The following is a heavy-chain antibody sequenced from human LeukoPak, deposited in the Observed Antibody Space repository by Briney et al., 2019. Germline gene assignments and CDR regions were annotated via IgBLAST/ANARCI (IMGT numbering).Heavy chain of an antibody. D-gene: IGHD6-19*01. J-gene: IGHJ4*02. Sequence: PETLSLTCTVSGGSISSYYWSWIRQPPGKGLEWIGYIYYSGSTNYNPSLKSRVTISVDTSKNQFSLKLSSVTAADTAVYYCARVRYSSGWYDGLDYWGQGTLVTVSS. CDR1: GGSISSYY. V-gene: IGHV4-59*01. CDR2: IYYSGST. CDR3: ARVRYSSGWYDGLDY.